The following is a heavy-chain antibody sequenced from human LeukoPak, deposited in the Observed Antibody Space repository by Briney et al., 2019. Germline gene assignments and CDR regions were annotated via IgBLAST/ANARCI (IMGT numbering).Heavy chain of an antibody. CDR3: AKGRVDYYDSSGYWTPLGY. CDR2: ISYDGSNK. V-gene: IGHV3-30*18. J-gene: IGHJ4*02. Sequence: GGSLRLSCAASGFTFSSYGMHWVRRAPGKGLEWVAVISYDGSNKYYADSVKGRFTISRDNSKNTLYLQMNSLRAEDTAVYYCAKGRVDYYDSSGYWTPLGYWGQGTLVTVSS. D-gene: IGHD3-22*01. CDR1: GFTFSSYG.